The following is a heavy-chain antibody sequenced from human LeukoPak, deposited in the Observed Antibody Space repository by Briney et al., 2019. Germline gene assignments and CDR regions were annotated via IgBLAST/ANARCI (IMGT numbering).Heavy chain of an antibody. CDR1: GYTFTSYD. J-gene: IGHJ4*02. CDR2: MNPNSGNT. V-gene: IGHV1-8*03. Sequence: ASVKVSCKASGYTFTSYDINWVRQATGQGLEWMGWMNPNSGNTGYAQKFQGRVTITRNTSISTAYMELSGLRSEDTAVYYCARSIAARRSVESFDYWGQGTLVTVSS. D-gene: IGHD6-6*01. CDR3: ARSIAARRSVESFDY.